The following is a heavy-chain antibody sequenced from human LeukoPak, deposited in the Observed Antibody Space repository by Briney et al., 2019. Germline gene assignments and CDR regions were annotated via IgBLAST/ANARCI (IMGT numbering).Heavy chain of an antibody. CDR1: GGSISSSNW. D-gene: IGHD3-3*01. CDR3: ARDSQSYYTRWFDP. V-gene: IGHV4-4*02. CDR2: IYYSGST. J-gene: IGHJ5*02. Sequence: SGTLSLTCAVSGGSISSSNWWSWIRQPPGKGLEWIRYIYYSGSTNYNPSLKSRVTISVDTSKNQFSLKLSSVTAADTAVYYCARDSQSYYTRWFDPWGQGTLVTVSS.